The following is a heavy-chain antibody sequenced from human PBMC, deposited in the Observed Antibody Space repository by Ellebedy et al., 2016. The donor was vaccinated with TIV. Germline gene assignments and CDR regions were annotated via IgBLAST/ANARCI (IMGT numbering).Heavy chain of an antibody. CDR1: GGSISSSSYY. Sequence: MPGGSLRLSCTVSGGSISSSSYYWGWIRQPPGKGLEWIGSIYYSGSTYYNPSLKSRVTISVDTSKNQFSLKLSSVTAADTAVYYCARRTYYSGSYFDYWGQGTLVTVSP. CDR3: ARRTYYSGSYFDY. J-gene: IGHJ4*02. CDR2: IYYSGST. D-gene: IGHD1-26*01. V-gene: IGHV4-39*01.